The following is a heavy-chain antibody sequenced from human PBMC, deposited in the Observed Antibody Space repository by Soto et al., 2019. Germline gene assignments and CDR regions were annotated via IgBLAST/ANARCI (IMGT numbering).Heavy chain of an antibody. CDR3: VRDREPDGIWTFDP. V-gene: IGHV3-23*01. CDR2: SYSSGGT. J-gene: IGHJ5*02. Sequence: GGSLRLSCAASGFTLAKYTMGWVRQTPRKGLEWVAESYSSGGTEYADSVKGRFTISRDNSKNTLFLQMKNLRVEDTALYYCVRDREPDGIWTFDPWGQGTLVTASS. CDR1: GFTLAKYT. D-gene: IGHD3-9*01.